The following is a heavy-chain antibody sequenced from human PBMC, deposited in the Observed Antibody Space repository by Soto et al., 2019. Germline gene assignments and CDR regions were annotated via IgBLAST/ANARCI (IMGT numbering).Heavy chain of an antibody. V-gene: IGHV1-69*06. CDR3: ARSEGGYFYGMDV. J-gene: IGHJ6*02. D-gene: IGHD3-9*01. Sequence: VASVKVSCKASGGNFASYAVFWVRQAPGQGLEWMGGIIPIFGTPTYAQKFQGRVTIKADKPTNTAYMEMNSLTFEDTAVYYCARSEGGYFYGMDVWGQGTTVTVSS. CDR2: IIPIFGTP. CDR1: GGNFASYA.